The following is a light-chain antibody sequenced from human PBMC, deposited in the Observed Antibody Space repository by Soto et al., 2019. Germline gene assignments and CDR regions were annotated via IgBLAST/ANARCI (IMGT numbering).Light chain of an antibody. V-gene: IGKV3-11*01. CDR1: QRGSSY. J-gene: IGKJ1*01. CDR2: DAS. Sequence: QSPATLSLSPGERATLSCRASQRGSSYLAWYQQKPGQAPRLLIYDASNRATGIPARFSGSGSGTDFTLTISSLEPEDFAVYYCQQRSNRPWTFGQGTKLEIK. CDR3: QQRSNRPWT.